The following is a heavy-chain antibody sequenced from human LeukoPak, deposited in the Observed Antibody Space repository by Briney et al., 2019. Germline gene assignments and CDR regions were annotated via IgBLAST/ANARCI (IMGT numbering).Heavy chain of an antibody. J-gene: IGHJ4*02. CDR3: ARVSRDYYDSSGYYYLGVDY. CDR1: GGSISSSTYF. Sequence: SETLSLTCTVSGGSISSSTYFWGWIRQPPGKGLEWIGSLYYSGSTYYNPSLKSRVTISVDTSKKQFSLKLSSVTAADTAVYYCARVSRDYYDSSGYYYLGVDYWGQGTLVTVSS. V-gene: IGHV4-39*01. CDR2: LYYSGST. D-gene: IGHD3-22*01.